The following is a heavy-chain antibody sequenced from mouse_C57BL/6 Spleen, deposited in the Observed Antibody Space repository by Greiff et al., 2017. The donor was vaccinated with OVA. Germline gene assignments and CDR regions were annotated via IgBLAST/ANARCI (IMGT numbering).Heavy chain of an antibody. D-gene: IGHD1-1*01. CDR3: ARRYYYGSSWDYFDY. J-gene: IGHJ2*01. V-gene: IGHV1-69*01. CDR1: GYTFTSYW. Sequence: VQLVESGAELVMPGASVKLSCKASGYTFTSYWMHWVKQRPGQGLEWIGEIDPSDSYTNYNQKFKGKSTLTVDKSSSTAYMQLSSLTSEDSAVYYCARRYYYGSSWDYFDYWGQGTTLTVSS. CDR2: IDPSDSYT.